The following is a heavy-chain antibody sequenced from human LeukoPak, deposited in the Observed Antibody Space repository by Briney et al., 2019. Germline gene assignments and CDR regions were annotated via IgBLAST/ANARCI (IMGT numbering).Heavy chain of an antibody. CDR2: ISAYNGNT. V-gene: IGHV1-18*04. CDR1: GYTFLGYY. D-gene: IGHD3-16*02. Sequence: VASVKVSCKASGYTFLGYYMQWVRQAPGQGLEWMGWISAYNGNTNYAQKLQGRVTMTTDTSTRTAYMELRSLRSDDTAVYYCARGTDYVWGSYRPPNYFDYWGQGTLVTVSS. CDR3: ARGTDYVWGSYRPPNYFDY. J-gene: IGHJ4*02.